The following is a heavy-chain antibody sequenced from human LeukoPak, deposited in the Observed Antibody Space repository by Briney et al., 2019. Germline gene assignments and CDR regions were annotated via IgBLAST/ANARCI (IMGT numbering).Heavy chain of an antibody. J-gene: IGHJ2*01. Sequence: SETLSLTCAVSGGSISSGGYSWSWIRQPPGKGLEWIGYIYHSGSTYYNPSLKSRVTISVDRSKNQFSLKLTSVTAADTAVYYCARASWGSHWYFDLWGRGTLVTVSS. CDR2: IYHSGST. CDR3: ARASWGSHWYFDL. D-gene: IGHD7-27*01. CDR1: GGSISSGGYS. V-gene: IGHV4-30-2*01.